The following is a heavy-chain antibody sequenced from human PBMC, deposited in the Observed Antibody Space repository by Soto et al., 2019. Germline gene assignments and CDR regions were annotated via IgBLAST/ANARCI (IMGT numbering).Heavy chain of an antibody. D-gene: IGHD3-10*01. J-gene: IGHJ4*02. CDR3: GTQPGGGGY. CDR2: IYSGGYT. V-gene: IGHV3-53*01. Sequence: EVQLVESGGGLIQPGGSLRLSCAVSGFTVSNNYMSWVRQAPGKGLEGVSVIYSGGYTAYGDSVKGRFTISRDNSKNTLFLQIDSRGAAPPAGFSCGTQPGGGGYWGQGTLVTVSS. CDR1: GFTVSNNY.